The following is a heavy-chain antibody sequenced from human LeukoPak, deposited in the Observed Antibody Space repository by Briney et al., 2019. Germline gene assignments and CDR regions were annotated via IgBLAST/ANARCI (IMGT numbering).Heavy chain of an antibody. CDR2: ISGSGGST. V-gene: IGHV3-23*01. J-gene: IGHJ6*02. D-gene: IGHD2-2*01. CDR3: AKGVVVPAANNYYDYYYRMDV. CDR1: GFTFSSYA. Sequence: PGGSLRLSCAASGFTFSSYAMSWVRQAPGKGLEWVSAISGSGGSTYYADSVKGRFTISRDNSKNTLYLQMNSLRAEDTAVYYCAKGVVVPAANNYYDYYYRMDVWGQGTTVTVSS.